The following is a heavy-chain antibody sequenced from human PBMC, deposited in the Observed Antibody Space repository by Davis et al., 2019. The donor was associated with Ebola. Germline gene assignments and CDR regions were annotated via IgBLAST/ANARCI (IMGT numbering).Heavy chain of an antibody. CDR3: YGDYRDY. CDR1: GFTFSSYA. D-gene: IGHD4-17*01. Sequence: GGSLRLSCAASGFTFSSYAMNWVRQAPGKGLEWVSGISGSGGSTYYADSVKGRFTISRDNSKNTLYLQMNSLRAEDTAVYHCYGDYRDYWGQGTLVTVSS. V-gene: IGHV3-23*01. J-gene: IGHJ4*02. CDR2: ISGSGGST.